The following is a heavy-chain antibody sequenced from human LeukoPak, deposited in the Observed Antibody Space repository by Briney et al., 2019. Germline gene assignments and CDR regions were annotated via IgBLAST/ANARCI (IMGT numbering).Heavy chain of an antibody. D-gene: IGHD1-26*01. CDR1: GFTFSSYA. CDR3: AKKSRGGSYYDYFDY. V-gene: IGHV3-23*01. Sequence: PGGSLRLSCAASGFTFSSYAMSWVRQAPGKGLEWVSAISGSGGSTYYADSVKGRFTISRDNSKNTLYLQMNSLRAEDTAVYYCAKKSRGGSYYDYFDYWGQGTLVTVSS. J-gene: IGHJ4*02. CDR2: ISGSGGST.